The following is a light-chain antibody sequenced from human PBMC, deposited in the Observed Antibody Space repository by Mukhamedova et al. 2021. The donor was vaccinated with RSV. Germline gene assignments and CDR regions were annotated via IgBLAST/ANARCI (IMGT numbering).Light chain of an antibody. V-gene: IGKV1-12*01. J-gene: IGKJ1*01. CDR2: LTS. Sequence: WYQRRVHGKAPNLLIHLTSTLQPGVPSRFSGSGSGTEFALTISSLQPEDFATYHCQQASAFPRTFGQGTRVVI. CDR3: QQASAFPRT.